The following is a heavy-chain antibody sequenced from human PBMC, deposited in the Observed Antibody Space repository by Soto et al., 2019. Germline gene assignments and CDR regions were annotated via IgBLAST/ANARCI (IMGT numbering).Heavy chain of an antibody. Sequence: QLQLQESGPGLVKPSETLSLTCTVSGGTISSSRDYWGWIRQPPGKGLEWIGSIFYSGSTYYNPSLRSRVTISVDSSKNQFPLRLSSVTAADTAVYYCARIQNFYYYDMDVWGKGTTVTVSS. CDR1: GGTISSSRDY. J-gene: IGHJ6*03. V-gene: IGHV4-39*01. CDR3: ARIQNFYYYDMDV. CDR2: IFYSGST.